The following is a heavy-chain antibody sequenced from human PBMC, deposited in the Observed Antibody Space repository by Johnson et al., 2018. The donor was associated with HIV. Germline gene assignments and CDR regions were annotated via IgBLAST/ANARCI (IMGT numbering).Heavy chain of an antibody. CDR3: AREEEWELTLVGVGAFDI. CDR1: GFTLSSYW. D-gene: IGHD1-26*01. J-gene: IGHJ3*02. CDR2: IKQDESEK. Sequence: VQLVESGGGVVQPGGSLRLSCAASGFTLSSYWMSWVRQAPGKGLEWVANIKQDESEKYYVDSVKGRFTISRDNAKNSLYLQMNSLRAEDTAVYYCAREEEWELTLVGVGAFDIWGQGTMVTVSS. V-gene: IGHV3-7*03.